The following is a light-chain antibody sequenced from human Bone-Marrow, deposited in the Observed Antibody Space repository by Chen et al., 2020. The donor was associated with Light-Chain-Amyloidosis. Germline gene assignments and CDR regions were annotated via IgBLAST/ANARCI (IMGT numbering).Light chain of an antibody. CDR2: DVS. CDR3: SSYAGSHIYV. J-gene: IGLJ1*01. V-gene: IGLV2-11*01. Sequence: QSALTQPRSVSGSPGQSVTIPFTGGSSDVGGYNYGSWYQQYAGKAPKVMIYDVSQRPSGVPDSFSGSKFGNTASLTISGLQTEDEADYYCSSYAGSHIYVFGTGTKVIV. CDR1: SSDVGGYNY.